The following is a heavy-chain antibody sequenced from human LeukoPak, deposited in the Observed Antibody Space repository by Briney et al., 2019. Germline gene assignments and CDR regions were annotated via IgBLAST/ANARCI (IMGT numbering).Heavy chain of an antibody. CDR3: ARDLKVGATTTGYY. CDR1: GFTFSSYA. V-gene: IGHV3-30-3*01. J-gene: IGHJ4*02. CDR2: ISYDGSNK. Sequence: GRSLRLSCAASGFTFSSYAMHWVRQAPGKGLEWVGVISYDGSNKYYADSVKGRFTISRDNSKNTLYLQMNSLRAEDTAVYYCARDLKVGATTTGYYWGQGTLVTVSS. D-gene: IGHD1-26*01.